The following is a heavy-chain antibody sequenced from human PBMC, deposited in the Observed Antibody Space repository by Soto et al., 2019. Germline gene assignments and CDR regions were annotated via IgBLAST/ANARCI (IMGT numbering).Heavy chain of an antibody. D-gene: IGHD6-6*01. J-gene: IGHJ6*02. CDR1: GFTFSSYS. CDR2: ISSSSSTI. CDR3: ARPEYSSSSYGMDV. V-gene: IGHV3-48*02. Sequence: GGSLRPSCAASGFTFSSYSMNWVRQAPGKGLEWVSYISSSSSTIYYADSVKGRFTISRDNAKNSLYLQMNSLRDEDTAVYYCARPEYSSSSYGMDVWGQGTTVTVSS.